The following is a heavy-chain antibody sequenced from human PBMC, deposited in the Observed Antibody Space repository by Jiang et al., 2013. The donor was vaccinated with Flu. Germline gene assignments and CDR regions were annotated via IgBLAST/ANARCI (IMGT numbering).Heavy chain of an antibody. CDR3: ARWGEIFGVVIDPYGGMDV. J-gene: IGHJ6*02. V-gene: IGHV1-18*04. CDR1: GYTFTSYG. CDR2: ISAYNGNT. D-gene: IGHD3-3*01. Sequence: AEVKKPGASVKVSCKASGYTFTSYGISWVRQAPGQGLEWMGWISAYNGNTNYAQKLQGRVTMTTDTSTSTAYMELRSLRSDDTAVYYCARWGEIFGVVIDPYGGMDVWGQGTTVTVSS.